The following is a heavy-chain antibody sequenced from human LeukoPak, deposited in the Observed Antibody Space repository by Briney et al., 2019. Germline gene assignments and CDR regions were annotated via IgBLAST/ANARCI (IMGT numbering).Heavy chain of an antibody. Sequence: GGSLRLSCAASGFTFSSYSMNWVRQAPGKGLEWVSSISSSSSYIYYADSVKGRFTISRDNAKNSLYLQMNSLRAEDTAVYYCARGRLTMVRGVIPKPFDYWGQGTLVTVSS. CDR3: ARGRLTMVRGVIPKPFDY. J-gene: IGHJ4*02. CDR1: GFTFSSYS. CDR2: ISSSSSYI. V-gene: IGHV3-21*01. D-gene: IGHD3-10*01.